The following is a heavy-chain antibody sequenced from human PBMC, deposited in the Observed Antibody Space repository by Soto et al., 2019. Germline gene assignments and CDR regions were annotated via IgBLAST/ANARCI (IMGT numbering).Heavy chain of an antibody. CDR3: ARDLGAIAAAGTPRASYYFDY. V-gene: IGHV1-69*13. Sequence: GASVKVSCKASGGTFSSYAISWVRQAPGQGLEWMGGIIPIFGTANYAQKFQGRVTITADESTSTAYMELSSLRSEDTAVYYCARDLGAIAAAGTPRASYYFDYWGQGTLVTVSS. CDR2: IIPIFGTA. D-gene: IGHD6-13*01. CDR1: GGTFSSYA. J-gene: IGHJ4*02.